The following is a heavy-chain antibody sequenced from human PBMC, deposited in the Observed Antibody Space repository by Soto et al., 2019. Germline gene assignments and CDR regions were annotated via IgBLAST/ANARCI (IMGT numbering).Heavy chain of an antibody. V-gene: IGHV1-18*01. D-gene: IGHD3-22*01. CDR2: ISLNSGNI. J-gene: IGHJ6*02. CDR3: VKDRDSNTWPSRDV. Sequence: GASVKVSCKTSGYTFTRNGISWVRQAPGQGLEWMGWISLNSGNIKCAQKLQGRVIMTTDTSTSTAYMELRSLRSDDTAVYYCVKDRDSNTWPSRDVWGPGTTVTVSS. CDR1: GYTFTRNG.